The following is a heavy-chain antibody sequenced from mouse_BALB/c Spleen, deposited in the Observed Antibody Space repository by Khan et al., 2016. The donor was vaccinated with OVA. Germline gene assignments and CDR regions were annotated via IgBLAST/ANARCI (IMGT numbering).Heavy chain of an antibody. CDR1: GYTFTNYL. CDR3: ARYPSWYFDV. CDR2: IYPGGGYT. J-gene: IGHJ1*01. Sequence: VELVESGAELLRPGTSVKMSCKAAGYTFTNYLIGWVKQRPGHGLEWIGDIYPGGGYTNYNEKFKGKATLTADTSSSTVFMQLSSLTFEDSAIYYCARYPSWYFDVWGAGTTVTVSS. V-gene: IGHV1-63*02.